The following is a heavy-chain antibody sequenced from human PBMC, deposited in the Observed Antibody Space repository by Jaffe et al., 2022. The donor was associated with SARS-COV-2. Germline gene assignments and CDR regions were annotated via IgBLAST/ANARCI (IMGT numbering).Heavy chain of an antibody. CDR1: GFTFRDYY. CDR3: ARVHD. J-gene: IGHJ1*01. CDR2: ISNDGSTI. V-gene: IGHV3-11*01. Sequence: QVQLVESGGGLVKPGGSLRLSCVASGFTFRDYYMSWIRQAPGKGLEWVSHISNDGSTIYYADSVKGRFTVSRDNDKNSLHLQMDSLTADDTAVYFCARVHDWGQGALVTVSS.